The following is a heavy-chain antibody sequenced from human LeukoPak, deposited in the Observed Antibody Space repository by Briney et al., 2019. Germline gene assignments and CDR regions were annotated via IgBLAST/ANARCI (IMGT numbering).Heavy chain of an antibody. Sequence: GGSLRLSCAASGFTFSNAWMTWVRQAPGKGLEWVGRIYRNADGGTTDYAAPVKGRFTISRDDSKNTLYLQMNSLKTEDTAVYYCTTDSYCSTTTCYASSNYYYGLDAWGQGTSVTVSS. CDR2: IYRNADGGTT. V-gene: IGHV3-15*05. J-gene: IGHJ6*02. CDR3: TTDSYCSTTTCYASSNYYYGLDA. D-gene: IGHD2-2*01. CDR1: GFTFSNAW.